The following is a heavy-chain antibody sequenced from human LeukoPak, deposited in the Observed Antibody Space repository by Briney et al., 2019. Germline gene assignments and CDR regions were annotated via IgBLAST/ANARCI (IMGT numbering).Heavy chain of an antibody. CDR2: INPNSGGT. CDR1: GYTFTGYY. Sequence: GASVKVSCKASGYTFTGYYMHWVRQAPGQGLEWMGWINPNSGGTNYAQKFQGRVTMTRDTSISTAYMELSRLRSDDTAVYYCARGHWEDCSSTSSYILFDYWGQGTLVTVSS. J-gene: IGHJ4*02. D-gene: IGHD2-2*02. V-gene: IGHV1-2*02. CDR3: ARGHWEDCSSTSSYILFDY.